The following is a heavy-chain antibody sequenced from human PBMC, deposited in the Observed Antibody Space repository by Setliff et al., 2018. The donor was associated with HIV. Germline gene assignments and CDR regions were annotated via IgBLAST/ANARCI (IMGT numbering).Heavy chain of an antibody. CDR1: GYFIRSGYY. CDR3: ARVKHSSSWYDYPYYFDY. D-gene: IGHD6-13*01. J-gene: IGHJ4*02. Sequence: PSETLSLTCSVSGYFIRSGYYWGWIRQTPGKGLEWLGSIYHRGSTYYKPSLKSRVSISVDTSKNRFSLGLSSVTAADTAVYYCARVKHSSSWYDYPYYFDYWGQGTLVTVSS. V-gene: IGHV4-38-2*02. CDR2: IYHRGST.